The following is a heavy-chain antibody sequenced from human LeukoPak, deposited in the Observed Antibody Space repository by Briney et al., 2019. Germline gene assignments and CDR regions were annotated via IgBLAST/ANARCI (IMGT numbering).Heavy chain of an antibody. V-gene: IGHV6-1*01. D-gene: IGHD6-19*01. CDR3: ARSLAVAGRNWFDP. Sequence: SQTLSLTCAISGDSVSSNTAAWNWIRQSPSKGLEWLGRTYYRSKWYNDYAVSVKSRITITADTSQNHFSLQLNSVTPEDTAMYYCARSLAVAGRNWFDPWGQGTLVTVSS. CDR1: GDSVSSNTAA. CDR2: TYYRSKWYN. J-gene: IGHJ5*02.